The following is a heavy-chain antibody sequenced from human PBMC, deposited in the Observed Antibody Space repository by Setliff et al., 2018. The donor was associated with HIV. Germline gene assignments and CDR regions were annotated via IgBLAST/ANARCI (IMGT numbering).Heavy chain of an antibody. Sequence: SGPTLVNPTQTLTLTCTFSGFSLSTSGVGVGWIRQPPGKALDWLAIIYWDDDTRYNASLKSRLTITKDTSKNQVVLTMTNMDPVDTATYYCAHTVVGATGPYFDYWGQGTLVTVSS. CDR1: GFSLSTSGVG. CDR3: AHTVVGATGPYFDY. J-gene: IGHJ4*02. V-gene: IGHV2-5*02. D-gene: IGHD1-26*01. CDR2: IYWDDDT.